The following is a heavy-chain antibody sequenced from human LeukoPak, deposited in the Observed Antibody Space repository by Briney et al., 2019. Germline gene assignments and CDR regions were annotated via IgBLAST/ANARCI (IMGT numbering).Heavy chain of an antibody. CDR1: GYTFTGYY. D-gene: IGHD3-10*01. V-gene: IGHV1-2*02. J-gene: IGHJ5*02. Sequence: ASVKVSCKASGYTFTGYYMHWVRQAPGQGLEWMGWINPNSGGTNYAQMFQGRVTMTRDTSISTAYMELSRLRSDDTAVYYCARDYYGSGSYYWFDPWGQGTLVTVSS. CDR2: INPNSGGT. CDR3: ARDYYGSGSYYWFDP.